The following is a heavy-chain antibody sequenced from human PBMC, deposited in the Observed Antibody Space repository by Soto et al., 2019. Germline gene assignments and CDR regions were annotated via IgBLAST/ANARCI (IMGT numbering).Heavy chain of an antibody. V-gene: IGHV3-66*01. Sequence: EAHLVGSGGGLVQPGGSLRLSCAASGFAVSANYLSWVRQAPGKGLEWVSLIYSGVDTDYADSVRGRFTISRDNSKNTLSLQMNSLKAEDTAVYYCATRMTTAPSWGQGALVNVSS. D-gene: IGHD4-17*01. CDR1: GFAVSANY. CDR2: IYSGVDT. J-gene: IGHJ4*02. CDR3: ATRMTTAPS.